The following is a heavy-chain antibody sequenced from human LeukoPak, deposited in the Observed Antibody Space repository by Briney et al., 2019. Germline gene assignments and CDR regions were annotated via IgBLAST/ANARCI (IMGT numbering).Heavy chain of an antibody. V-gene: IGHV4-59*01. CDR3: ANMDYGSGSYYFDY. CDR1: RASISSYY. J-gene: IGHJ4*02. Sequence: PSETLSLTCSVSRASISSYYWSWIRQPPGKGLEWIAYIHYTGNTDSSPSLKSRVTISVDTSKNQFSLKLSSVTAADTAVYYCANMDYGSGSYYFDYWGQGTLVTVSS. D-gene: IGHD3-10*01. CDR2: IHYTGNT.